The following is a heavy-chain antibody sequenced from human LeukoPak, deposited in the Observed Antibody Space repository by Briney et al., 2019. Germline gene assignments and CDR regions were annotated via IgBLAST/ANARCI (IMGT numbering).Heavy chain of an antibody. Sequence: ASVKVSCKASGYTFTGYYIHWVRQAPGQGLEWMGWIDPNSGGTNYAQKFQGRVTMTRDTSISTAYMELSRLRSDDTAVYYCARDPSVYYYMDVWGQGTLVTVSS. CDR1: GYTFTGYY. CDR3: ARDPSVYYYMDV. CDR2: IDPNSGGT. V-gene: IGHV1-2*02. J-gene: IGHJ6*03.